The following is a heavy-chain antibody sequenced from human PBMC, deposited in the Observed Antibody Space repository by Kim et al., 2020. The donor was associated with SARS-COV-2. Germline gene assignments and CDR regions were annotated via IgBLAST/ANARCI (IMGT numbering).Heavy chain of an antibody. J-gene: IGHJ6*02. D-gene: IGHD4-17*01. CDR3: ARGSPVTTFYYYYGMDV. V-gene: IGHV4-34*01. Sequence: LKSRVTIPVDTSKNQFSLKLSSVTAADTAVYYCARGSPVTTFYYYYGMDVWGQGTTVTVSS.